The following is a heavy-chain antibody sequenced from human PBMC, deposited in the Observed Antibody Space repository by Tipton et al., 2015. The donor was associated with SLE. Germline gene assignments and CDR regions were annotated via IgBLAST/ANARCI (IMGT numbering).Heavy chain of an antibody. J-gene: IGHJ4*02. Sequence: GLVKPSETLSLTCTVSGGSISSHYWNWIRQAPGKGLEWISYISSSSSYTNYADSVKGRFTISRDNAKNSLYLQMNSLRAEDTAVYYCARDLRDWVGATRQGFDYWGQGTLVTVSS. CDR3: ARDLRDWVGATRQGFDY. CDR2: ISSSSSYT. D-gene: IGHD1-26*01. V-gene: IGHV3-11*05. CDR1: GGSISSHY.